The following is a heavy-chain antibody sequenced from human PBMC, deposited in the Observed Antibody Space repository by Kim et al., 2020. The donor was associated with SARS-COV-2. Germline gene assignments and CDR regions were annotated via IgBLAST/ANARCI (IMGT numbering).Heavy chain of an antibody. V-gene: IGHV3-30*18. Sequence: GGSLRLSCTASGFTFSSYGMHWVRQAPGKGLEWVAFISYDGSNKYQADSVKGRFTIFRDNSKNTLYLQMNSLRAEDKAVYYCAKDREAGVTWFGELSLDYWGRGTLVTVSS. CDR1: GFTFSSYG. CDR2: ISYDGSNK. D-gene: IGHD3-10*01. CDR3: AKDREAGVTWFGELSLDY. J-gene: IGHJ4*02.